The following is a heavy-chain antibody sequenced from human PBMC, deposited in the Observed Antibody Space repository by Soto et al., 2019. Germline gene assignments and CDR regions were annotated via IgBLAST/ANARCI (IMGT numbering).Heavy chain of an antibody. V-gene: IGHV4-59*01. D-gene: IGHD1-26*01. Sequence: PSETLSLTCTVSCGSISSYYWGWIRQPPGKGLEWMGHIHSIGSTKYNPSLKSRVTTTVDSSENQISLKLSSVTAADTAVYYCAAFARSYSYFDHWGQGTLVAVSS. CDR1: CGSISSYY. CDR2: IHSIGST. CDR3: AAFARSYSYFDH. J-gene: IGHJ4*02.